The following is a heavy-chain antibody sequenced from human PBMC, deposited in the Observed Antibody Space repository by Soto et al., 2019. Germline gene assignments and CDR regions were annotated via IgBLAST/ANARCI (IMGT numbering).Heavy chain of an antibody. V-gene: IGHV4-30-4*01. CDR1: CGSISSGDYY. D-gene: IGHD2-8*01. Sequence: TLSLTCTVSCGSISSGDYYWSWIRQPPGKGLEWIGYIYYSGSTYYNPSLKSRVTISVDTSKNQFSLKLSSVTAADTAVYYFASSVNNGLFDYWGQGTRCIVSS. CDR2: IYYSGST. J-gene: IGHJ4*02. CDR3: ASSVNNGLFDY.